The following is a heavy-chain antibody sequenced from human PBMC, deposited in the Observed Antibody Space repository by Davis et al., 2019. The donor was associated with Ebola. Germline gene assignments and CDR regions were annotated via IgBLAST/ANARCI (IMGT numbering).Heavy chain of an antibody. CDR1: GYSISSGYY. J-gene: IGHJ4*02. CDR3: ARGTWGSHELLWFRETHHFDY. Sequence: PSETLSLTCAVSGYSISSGYYWGWIRQPPGKGLEWIGSIYHSGSTYYNPSLKSRVTISVDTSKNQFSLKLSSVTAADTAVYYCARGTWGSHELLWFRETHHFDYWGQGTLVTVSS. CDR2: IYHSGST. V-gene: IGHV4-38-2*01. D-gene: IGHD3-10*01.